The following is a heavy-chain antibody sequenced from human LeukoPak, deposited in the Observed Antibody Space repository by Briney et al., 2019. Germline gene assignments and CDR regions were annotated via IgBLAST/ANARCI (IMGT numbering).Heavy chain of an antibody. CDR2: FDPEDGET. J-gene: IGHJ5*02. CDR3: ATVPGSGSYYLNWFDP. Sequence: ASVKVSCKVSGYTLTELSMHWVRQAPGKGLEWMGGFDPEDGETIYAQKFQGRVTMTEDTSTDTAYMELSSLRSEDTAVYYCATVPGSGSYYLNWFDPWGQGILVTVSS. V-gene: IGHV1-24*01. D-gene: IGHD1-26*01. CDR1: GYTLTELS.